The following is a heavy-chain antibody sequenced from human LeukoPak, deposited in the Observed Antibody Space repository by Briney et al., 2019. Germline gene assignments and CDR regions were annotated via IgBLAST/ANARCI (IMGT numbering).Heavy chain of an antibody. Sequence: PSETLSLTCTVSGGSISSYYWSWIRQPPGKGLEWIGYIYYSGSTNYNPSLKSRVTISVDTSKNQFSLKLSSVTAAATAVYYCARDDSWGFGELISTVDYWGQGTLVTVSS. CDR1: GGSISSYY. V-gene: IGHV4-59*01. D-gene: IGHD3-10*01. CDR3: ARDDSWGFGELISTVDY. CDR2: IYYSGST. J-gene: IGHJ4*02.